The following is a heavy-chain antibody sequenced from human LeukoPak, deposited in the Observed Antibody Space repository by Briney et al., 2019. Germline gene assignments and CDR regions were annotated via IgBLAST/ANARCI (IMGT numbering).Heavy chain of an antibody. CDR3: ARDPARYCSGSSCYRAFDI. J-gene: IGHJ3*02. Sequence: ASVKVSCKASGYTFTSYGISWVRQAPAQGLEWMGWISAYNGNTNYAQKLQGRVTMTTDTSTSTAYMELRSLRSDDTAVYYCARDPARYCSGSSCYRAFDIWGQGTMVTVSS. D-gene: IGHD2-15*01. V-gene: IGHV1-18*01. CDR1: GYTFTSYG. CDR2: ISAYNGNT.